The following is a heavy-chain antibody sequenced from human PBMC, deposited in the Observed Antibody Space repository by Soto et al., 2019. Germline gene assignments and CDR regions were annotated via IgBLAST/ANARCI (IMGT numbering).Heavy chain of an antibody. CDR3: ARDQPQLGEN. CDR2: ISSSGSTI. CDR1: GFTFSSYE. Sequence: GGSLRLSCAASGFTFSSYEMNWVRQAPGKGLEWVSYISSSGSTIYYADSVKGRFTISRDNAKNSLYLQMNSLRAEDTAVYYCARDQPQLGENWGQGTLVTVSS. J-gene: IGHJ4*02. V-gene: IGHV3-48*03. D-gene: IGHD3-16*01.